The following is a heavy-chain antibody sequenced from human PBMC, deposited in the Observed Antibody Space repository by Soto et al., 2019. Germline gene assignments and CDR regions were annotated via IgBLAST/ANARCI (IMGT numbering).Heavy chain of an antibody. J-gene: IGHJ4*02. CDR2: ISETGSHT. CDR3: ARSLRATSLLTF. D-gene: IGHD7-27*01. CDR1: GFTFTDYH. Sequence: GGSLRLSCEASGFTFTDYHMSWIRQAPGKGLEWVALISETGSHTAYAESVKGRFTISRDNARPSVFLQMNSLRSDDTAVYFCARSLRATSLLTFWGQGTQVTVSS. V-gene: IGHV3-11*06.